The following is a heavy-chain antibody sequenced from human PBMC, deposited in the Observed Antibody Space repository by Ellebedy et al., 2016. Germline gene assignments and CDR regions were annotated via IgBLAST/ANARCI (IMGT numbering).Heavy chain of an antibody. Sequence: GESLKISXAASGFTFSSYSMNWVRQAPGKGLEWVSSISSSSSYIYYADSVKGRFTISRDNAKNSLYLQMNSLRAEDTAVYYCFMGSKDYWGQGTLVTVSS. V-gene: IGHV3-21*01. CDR3: FMGSKDY. D-gene: IGHD1-26*01. CDR2: ISSSSSYI. J-gene: IGHJ4*02. CDR1: GFTFSSYS.